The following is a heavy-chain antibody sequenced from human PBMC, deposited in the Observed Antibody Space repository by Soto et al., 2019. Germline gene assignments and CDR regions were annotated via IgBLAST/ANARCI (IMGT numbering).Heavy chain of an antibody. CDR3: ARGLNTAAALDY. CDR2: IYHSGST. Sequence: SETLSLTCAVSGGSISSGGYSWSLIRQPPGKGLEWIGYIYHSGSTYYNPSLKSRVTISVDRSKNQFSLKLSSVTAADTAVYYCARGLNTAAALDYWGQGTLVTVSS. CDR1: GGSISSGGYS. J-gene: IGHJ4*02. D-gene: IGHD6-13*01. V-gene: IGHV4-30-2*01.